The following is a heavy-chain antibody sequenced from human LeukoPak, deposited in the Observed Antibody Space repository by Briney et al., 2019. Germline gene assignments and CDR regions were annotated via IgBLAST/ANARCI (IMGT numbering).Heavy chain of an antibody. Sequence: PSETLSLTYAVSGYSISSGYYWGWIRQPPGKGLGWIGSTYHSGSTYYNPSLKSRVTISVDTSKNHFSLNLSSVTAADTAVYYCARMYGTWAFDIWGQGTMVTVSS. V-gene: IGHV4-38-2*01. J-gene: IGHJ3*02. CDR1: GYSISSGYY. CDR2: TYHSGST. CDR3: ARMYGTWAFDI. D-gene: IGHD1-1*01.